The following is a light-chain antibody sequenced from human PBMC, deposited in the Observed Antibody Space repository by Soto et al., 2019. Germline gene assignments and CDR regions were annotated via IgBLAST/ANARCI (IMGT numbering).Light chain of an antibody. Sequence: IRTTQSPSSFSASVGDRVTITCRASQGIRNDLGWYQQIPGKAPKLLIFDASNLESGVPSRFSGSGSGTDFTFTISSLQPEDIATYYCQQYETLPITFGQGTRLEIK. V-gene: IGKV1-33*01. CDR2: DAS. CDR1: QGIRND. CDR3: QQYETLPIT. J-gene: IGKJ5*01.